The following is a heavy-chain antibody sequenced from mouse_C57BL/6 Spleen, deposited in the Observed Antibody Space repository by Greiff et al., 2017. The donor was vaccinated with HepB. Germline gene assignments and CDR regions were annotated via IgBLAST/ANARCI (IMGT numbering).Heavy chain of an antibody. CDR1: GYSFSSYW. V-gene: IGHV1-80*01. J-gene: IGHJ1*03. Sequence: QVQLQQSGAELVKPGASVKISCKASGYSFSSYWMNWVKQRPGKGLEWIGQLYPGDGDTNYNGKFNGKATLTADKSSHTAYMPLSSLTSEDSAVDFCASLYYSNWYFDVWGTGTTVTVSS. CDR2: LYPGDGDT. CDR3: ASLYYSNWYFDV. D-gene: IGHD2-5*01.